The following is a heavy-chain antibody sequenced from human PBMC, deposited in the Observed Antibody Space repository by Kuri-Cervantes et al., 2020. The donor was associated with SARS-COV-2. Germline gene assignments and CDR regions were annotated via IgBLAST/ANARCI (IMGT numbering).Heavy chain of an antibody. D-gene: IGHD3-22*01. CDR1: GGSISSSGYY. CDR2: IHYSETT. V-gene: IGHV4-39*01. CDR3: ARHDSSGYYYGYDAFDI. Sequence: GSLRLSCAVYGGSISSSGYYWGWIRQPPGKGLEWIGNIHYSETTYYNPSLKSRVTISVDTSKNQFSLKLSSVTAADTAVYYCARHDSSGYYYGYDAFDIWGQGTMVTVSS. J-gene: IGHJ3*02.